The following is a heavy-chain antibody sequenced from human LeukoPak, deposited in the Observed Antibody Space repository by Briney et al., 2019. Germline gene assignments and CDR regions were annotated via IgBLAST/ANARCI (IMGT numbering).Heavy chain of an antibody. J-gene: IGHJ3*02. CDR2: IRYDGSNK. Sequence: GGSLRLSCAASGFTFSSYGMHWVRQAPGKGLEWVAFIRYDGSNKYYADSVKGRFTISRENSKNTLYLQINSLRAEDTAVYYCAKDLGDIVVVPAAIPYGAFDIWGQGTMVTVSS. D-gene: IGHD2-2*01. CDR1: GFTFSSYG. V-gene: IGHV3-30*02. CDR3: AKDLGDIVVVPAAIPYGAFDI.